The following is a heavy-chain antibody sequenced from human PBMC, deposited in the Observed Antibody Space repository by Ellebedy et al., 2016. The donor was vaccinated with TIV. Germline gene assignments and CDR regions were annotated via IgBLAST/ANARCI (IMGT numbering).Heavy chain of an antibody. J-gene: IGHJ4*02. Sequence: PGGSLRLSCAASGFTFSSYAMSWVRQAPGKGPVWVSRINSDGSSTNYADSAKGRFTISRDNAKNTLYLQMNSLSAEDTAVYYCAKDRTSVDGYWVFDQWGQGTLVTVSS. CDR1: GFTFSSYA. V-gene: IGHV3-74*01. CDR2: INSDGSST. CDR3: AKDRTSVDGYWVFDQ. D-gene: IGHD5-18*01.